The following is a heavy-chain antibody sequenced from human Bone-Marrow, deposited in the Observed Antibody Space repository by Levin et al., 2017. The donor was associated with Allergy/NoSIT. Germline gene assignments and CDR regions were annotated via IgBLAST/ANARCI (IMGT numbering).Heavy chain of an antibody. D-gene: IGHD1-1*01. CDR2: INHSGST. CDR1: GGSFSGYY. J-gene: IGHJ6*02. CDR3: ARGPGFNYYGMDV. V-gene: IGHV4-34*01. Sequence: SETLSLTCAVYGGSFSGYYWSWIRQPPGKGLEWIGEINHSGSTNYNPSLKSRVTISVDTSKNQFSLKLSSVTAADTAVYYCARGPGFNYYGMDVWGQGTTVTVSS.